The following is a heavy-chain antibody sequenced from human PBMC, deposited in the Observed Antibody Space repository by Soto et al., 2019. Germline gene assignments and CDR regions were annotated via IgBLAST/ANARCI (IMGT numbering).Heavy chain of an antibody. V-gene: IGHV1-18*04. J-gene: IGHJ5*02. D-gene: IGHD3-22*01. Sequence: GASVKVSCKAPGDTFTSYYMHWVRQAPGHGLEWMGWISAYNGNTNYAQKLQGRVTMTTDTSTSTAYMELRSLRSDDTAVYYCARAGYYYGWFDPWGQGTLVTVSS. CDR2: ISAYNGNT. CDR1: GDTFTSYY. CDR3: ARAGYYYGWFDP.